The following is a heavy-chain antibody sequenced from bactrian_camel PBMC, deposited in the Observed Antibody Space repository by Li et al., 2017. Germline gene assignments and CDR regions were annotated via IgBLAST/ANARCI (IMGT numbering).Heavy chain of an antibody. J-gene: IGHJ4*01. V-gene: IGHV3S55*01. CDR1: GYTYDTYC. D-gene: IGHD3*01. CDR2: IDHNGVI. CDR3: AAANVPVVAIATMTRVLREMDFPD. Sequence: HVQLVESGGGSVQAGGSLRLSCEAPGYTYDTYCMGWFRQAPGKEREGVASIDHNGVINYADSVKGRFTISKHRDGNTLTLEMNNLKPEDTAIYYCAAANVPVVAIATMTRVLREMDFPDWGQGTQVTVS.